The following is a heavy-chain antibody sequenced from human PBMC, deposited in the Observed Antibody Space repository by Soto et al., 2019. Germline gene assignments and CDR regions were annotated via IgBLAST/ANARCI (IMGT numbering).Heavy chain of an antibody. CDR1: GGSISSGGYY. V-gene: IGHV4-31*03. D-gene: IGHD3-22*01. Sequence: SETLSLTCTVSGGSISSGGYYWSWIRQHPGKGLEWIGYIYYSGSTYYNPSLKSRVTISVDTSKNQFSLKLSSVTAADTAVYYCARDLRGGYYDSSGPNFDYWGQGTLVTVSS. CDR2: IYYSGST. J-gene: IGHJ4*02. CDR3: ARDLRGGYYDSSGPNFDY.